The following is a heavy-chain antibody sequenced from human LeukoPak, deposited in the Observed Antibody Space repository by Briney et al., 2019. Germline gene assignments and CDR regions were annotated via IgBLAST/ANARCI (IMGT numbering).Heavy chain of an antibody. CDR3: AVLYGDYVSRLGY. Sequence: ASVKVSCKASGYTFTSYDINWVRQATGQGLEWMGWMNPNSGNTGYAQKFQGRVTMTRNTSISTAYMELSSLRSEDTAVYYCAVLYGDYVSRLGYWGQGTLVTVSS. CDR1: GYTFTSYD. V-gene: IGHV1-8*01. D-gene: IGHD4-17*01. J-gene: IGHJ4*02. CDR2: MNPNSGNT.